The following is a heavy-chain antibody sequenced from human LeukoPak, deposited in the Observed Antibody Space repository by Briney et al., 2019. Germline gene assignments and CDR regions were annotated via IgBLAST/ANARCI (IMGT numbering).Heavy chain of an antibody. Sequence: SETLSLTCTVSGGSISSSSYYWGWIRQPPGKGPEWIGSIYYSGSTYYNPSLKSRVTISVDTSKNQFSLKLSSVTAADTAVYYCAREGDGAYYFDYWGQGTLVIVSS. V-gene: IGHV4-39*07. J-gene: IGHJ4*02. CDR2: IYYSGST. CDR3: AREGDGAYYFDY. CDR1: GGSISSSSYY. D-gene: IGHD3-16*01.